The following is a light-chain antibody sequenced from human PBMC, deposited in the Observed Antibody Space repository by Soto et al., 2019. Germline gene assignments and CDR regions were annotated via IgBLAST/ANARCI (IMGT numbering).Light chain of an antibody. CDR2: GAS. Sequence: DIQMTQSPSSLSAAVGDSVTITFRATQDTHNYLNWYQQKPGKAPNLLIYGASSLRSGVPSRFRGSGSGTDFTLTIISLQPEDFATYFCQQTYNTPWTFGQGTKVDIK. J-gene: IGKJ1*01. CDR3: QQTYNTPWT. CDR1: QDTHNY. V-gene: IGKV1-39*01.